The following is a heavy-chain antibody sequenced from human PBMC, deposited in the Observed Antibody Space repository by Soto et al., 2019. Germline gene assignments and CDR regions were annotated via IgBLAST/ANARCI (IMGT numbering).Heavy chain of an antibody. CDR2: ISPYNGNT. D-gene: IGHD6-19*01. J-gene: IGHJ3*02. CDR3: SRDAQKWLVAAFDI. V-gene: IGHV1-18*01. Sequence: QVQLVQSGAEVKEPGASVKVSCKASGYTFVSYGISWVRQAPGQGLEWMGWISPYNGNTNYAQKFQGRVTMTTDTSTSTVYLEPRRLRSDDTAVYYCSRDAQKWLVAAFDIWCQGTMVTVSS. CDR1: GYTFVSYG.